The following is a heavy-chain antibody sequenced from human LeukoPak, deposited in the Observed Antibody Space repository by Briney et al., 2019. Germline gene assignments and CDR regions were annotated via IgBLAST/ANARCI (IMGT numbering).Heavy chain of an antibody. Sequence: GTSLRLSCAVSGFAFSSLAMHWVRQAPGKGLEWVAFISYDGNNQYYADSVKGRFTISRDNSKNTLYLQMDNLRAEDTAIYYCARVGSRYCSGANCYDGFWGQGTLVSVSS. J-gene: IGHJ4*02. CDR3: ARVGSRYCSGANCYDGF. CDR2: ISYDGNNQ. D-gene: IGHD2-15*01. V-gene: IGHV3-30-3*01. CDR1: GFAFSSLA.